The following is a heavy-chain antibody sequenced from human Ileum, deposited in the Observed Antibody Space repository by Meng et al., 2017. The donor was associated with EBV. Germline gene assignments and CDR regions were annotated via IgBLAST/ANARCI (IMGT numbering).Heavy chain of an antibody. CDR3: ARGGDSSGWYWYFDY. J-gene: IGHJ4*02. Sequence: QVQLAQSGADVKKPGSAVKVPCKASEGTFSRYSISWVRQAPGQGLEWMGGIIPPFDTANYAQKFQGRVTITADKSTGTAYMELSSLRSEDTAIYYCARGGDSSGWYWYFDYWGQGTLVTVSS. CDR1: EGTFSRYS. V-gene: IGHV1-69*06. CDR2: IIPPFDTA. D-gene: IGHD6-19*01.